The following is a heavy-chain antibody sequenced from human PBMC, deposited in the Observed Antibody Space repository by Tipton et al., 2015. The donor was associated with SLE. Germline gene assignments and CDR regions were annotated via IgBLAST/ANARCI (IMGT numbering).Heavy chain of an antibody. CDR2: INPKSGAV. J-gene: IGHJ5*02. V-gene: IGHV1-69*05. CDR1: GGTFGTFS. Sequence: QSGAEVKMPGSSVILSCQASGGTFGTFSFSWVRQAPGHGLEWVGEINPKSGAVTFAQRFQGRVAITTDETTYIVYLDLMSLRSDDTAVYYCAFDYGDNGWFDPWGRGTLVTVSS. D-gene: IGHD4-17*01. CDR3: AFDYGDNGWFDP.